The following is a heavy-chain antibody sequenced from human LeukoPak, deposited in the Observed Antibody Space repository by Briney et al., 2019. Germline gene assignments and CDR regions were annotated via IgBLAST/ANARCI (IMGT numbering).Heavy chain of an antibody. CDR2: IYSGGST. D-gene: IGHD3-22*01. CDR3: ARVRYFYDTSGPSLGFDY. CDR1: GFTVSSNY. J-gene: IGHJ4*02. V-gene: IGHV3-53*01. Sequence: GGSLRLSCAASGFTVSSNYMSWVHQAPGKGLEWVSIIYSGGSTYYADSVKGRFTISRDNSKNTLYLQMNSLRAEDTAVYYCARVRYFYDTSGPSLGFDYWGQGTLVTVSS.